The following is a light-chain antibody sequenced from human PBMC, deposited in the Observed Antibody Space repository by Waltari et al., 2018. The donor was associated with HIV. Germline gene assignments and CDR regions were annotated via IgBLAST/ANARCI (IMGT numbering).Light chain of an antibody. V-gene: IGKV1-8*01. CDR2: SAA. CDR1: QDIGTF. Sequence: AVRMTQSPHSFSASTGARVTINCRGSQDIGTFLAWYQQKTGNAPTILVHSAATLHNAVPSRFYGNVSGTVFTVTISCLHSEDFGTYYCQQDNTYPITFGQGTRRDIK. CDR3: QQDNTYPIT. J-gene: IGKJ5*01.